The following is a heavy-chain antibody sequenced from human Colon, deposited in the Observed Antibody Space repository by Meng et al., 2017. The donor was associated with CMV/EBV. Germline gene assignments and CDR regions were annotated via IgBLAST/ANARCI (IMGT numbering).Heavy chain of an antibody. CDR3: ARAGGLTGFPHGAFDL. V-gene: IGHV4-4*03. CDR2: IYNRGNN. Sequence: QRCGPGPLEPPATLFISSACAVGSISTTRWWSWVRQSPGKGLESIGEIYNRGNNNYNPSLLSRAAISADTSKNQFSLKLNSVTAADTAVYYCARAGGLTGFPHGAFDLWSPGTLVTVSS. J-gene: IGHJ4*02. CDR1: VGSISTTRW. D-gene: IGHD3-9*01.